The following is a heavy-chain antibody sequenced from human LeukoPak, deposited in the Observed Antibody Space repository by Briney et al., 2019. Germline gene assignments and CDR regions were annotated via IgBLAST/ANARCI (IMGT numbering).Heavy chain of an antibody. D-gene: IGHD1-1*01. Sequence: GGSLRLSCVASGFTFSSYWMHWVRQDPRKGLVWVSRINGDGRNINYADSVRGRFTISRDNAKNTVYLQMSNLRAEDTALYYCLKRGSDWTYWYFDLWGRGTLVTVSS. CDR3: LKRGSDWTYWYFDL. V-gene: IGHV3-74*01. CDR2: INGDGRNI. J-gene: IGHJ2*01. CDR1: GFTFSSYW.